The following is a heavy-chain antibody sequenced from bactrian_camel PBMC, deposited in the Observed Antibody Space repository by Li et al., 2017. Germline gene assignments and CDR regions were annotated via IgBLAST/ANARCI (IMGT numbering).Heavy chain of an antibody. CDR1: GITVSNYC. Sequence: HVQLVESGGGSVQAGGSLTLSRAVSGITVSNYCLVWFRQAPGLEREGVAAIDTDAGTFYADSVRGRFTISQDNAKNTLYLQMNSLKPEVTAMYYCAADLSASHDCYSDLYWGQGTQVTVS. V-gene: IGHV3S55*01. CDR2: IDTDAGT. D-gene: IGHD3*01. CDR3: AADLSASHDCYSDLY. J-gene: IGHJ4*01.